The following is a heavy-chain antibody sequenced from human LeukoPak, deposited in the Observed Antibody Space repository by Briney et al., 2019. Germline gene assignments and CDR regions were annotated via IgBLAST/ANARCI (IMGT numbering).Heavy chain of an antibody. Sequence: GASVKVSCKASGYTFTSYDINWVRQATGQGLEWMGWMNPNRGNTGYAQKFQGRGTITRNTSISTAYMELSSLRSEDTAVYYCARVPPPFNSGSYSDYWGQGTLVTVSS. CDR1: GYTFTSYD. CDR3: ARVPPPFNSGSYSDY. V-gene: IGHV1-8*01. J-gene: IGHJ4*02. D-gene: IGHD1-26*01. CDR2: MNPNRGNT.